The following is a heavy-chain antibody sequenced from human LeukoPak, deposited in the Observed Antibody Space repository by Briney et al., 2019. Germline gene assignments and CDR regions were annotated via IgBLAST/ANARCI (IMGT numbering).Heavy chain of an antibody. J-gene: IGHJ4*02. V-gene: IGHV3-9*01. D-gene: IGHD1-26*01. CDR1: GFTFDDYA. Sequence: GGSLRLSYAASGFTFDDYAMHWVRLAPGKGLEWDSGISWNSGSIGYADSVKGRFTISRDNAKNSLYLQMNSLRAEDTALYYCAKDLGASGSLFDYWGQGTLVTVSS. CDR3: AKDLGASGSLFDY. CDR2: ISWNSGSI.